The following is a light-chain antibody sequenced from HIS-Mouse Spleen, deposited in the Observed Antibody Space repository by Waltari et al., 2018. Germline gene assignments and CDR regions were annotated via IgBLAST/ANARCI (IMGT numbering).Light chain of an antibody. Sequence: DIQMTQSPSSLSASVGDRVTITCRASQSISSYLNWYQQKPGKAPKLLIYAASSLQSGVPSRFSGSGSETDFTLTISSLRPEDFATYYCQQSYSTPPWTFGQGTKVEIK. CDR2: AAS. J-gene: IGKJ1*01. CDR1: QSISSY. V-gene: IGKV1-39*01. CDR3: QQSYSTPPWT.